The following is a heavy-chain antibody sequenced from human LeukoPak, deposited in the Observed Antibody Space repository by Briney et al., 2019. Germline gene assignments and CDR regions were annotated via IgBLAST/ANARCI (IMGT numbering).Heavy chain of an antibody. CDR3: ARDKSGSYSSCAETGFDY. D-gene: IGHD6-13*01. J-gene: IGHJ4*02. Sequence: GSLRLSCAASGFTFSSYWMSRVRQAPGKGLEWVANIKQDGSEKYYVDSVKGRFTISRDNAKNSLYLQMNSLRAEDTAVYYCARDKSGSYSSCAETGFDYWGQGTLVTVSS. CDR1: GFTFSSYW. CDR2: IKQDGSEK. V-gene: IGHV3-7*01.